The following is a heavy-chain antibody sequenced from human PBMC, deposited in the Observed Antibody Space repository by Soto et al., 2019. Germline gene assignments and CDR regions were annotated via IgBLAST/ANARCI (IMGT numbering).Heavy chain of an antibody. D-gene: IGHD1-7*01. CDR1: GYTFTSYY. Sequence: GASVKVSCKASGYTFTSYYLHWVRQAPGQGLEWMGRINPIFGRTNYAQKFQGRVTITADESTSTAYMELSSLRSEDTAVYYCAREITGTSFVRDAFDIWGQGTMVTVSS. CDR3: AREITGTSFVRDAFDI. J-gene: IGHJ3*02. CDR2: INPIFGRT. V-gene: IGHV1-46*01.